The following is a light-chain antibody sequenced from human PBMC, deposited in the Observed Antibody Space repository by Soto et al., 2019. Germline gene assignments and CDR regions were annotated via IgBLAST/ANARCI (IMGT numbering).Light chain of an antibody. CDR3: QQYHTSPLL. CDR1: QSVSSNY. J-gene: IGKJ1*01. CDR2: GAS. Sequence: EIVWTQSPGTLSLSPGERATLSCRASQSVSSNYLAWYQQKPGQAPRLLIYGASSRATGIPDRFSGSGSGTDFTLTISRLEPEDLAVYYCQQYHTSPLLFGQGTKVDIK. V-gene: IGKV3-20*01.